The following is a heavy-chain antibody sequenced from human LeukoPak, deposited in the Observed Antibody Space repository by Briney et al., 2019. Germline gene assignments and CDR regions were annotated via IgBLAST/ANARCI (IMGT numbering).Heavy chain of an antibody. Sequence: GASVKVSCKASGYTFTSYAMDWVRQAPGQRLEWMGWINAGNGNTKYSQKFQGRVTITRDTSASTAYMELSSLRSEDTAVYYCARSEDLDRLSSYYYYGMDVWGQGTTVTVSS. J-gene: IGHJ6*02. CDR1: GYTFTSYA. CDR2: INAGNGNT. V-gene: IGHV1-3*01. CDR3: ARSEDLDRLSSYYYYGMDV. D-gene: IGHD3-9*01.